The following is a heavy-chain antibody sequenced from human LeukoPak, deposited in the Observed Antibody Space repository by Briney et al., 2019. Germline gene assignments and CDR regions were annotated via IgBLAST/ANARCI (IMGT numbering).Heavy chain of an antibody. CDR1: GDSVSSNSAA. CDR2: TYYRSKWYN. V-gene: IGHV6-1*01. J-gene: IGHJ3*02. Sequence: SQTLSLTCAISGDSVSSNSAAWTWIRQSPSRGLEWLGRTYYRSKWYNDYAVSVKSRITVNPDTSKNQFSLQLNSVTPEDTAVYYCTRARDAFTRKSVFDIWGQGTMVAVSS. D-gene: IGHD3-16*01. CDR3: TRARDAFTRKSVFDI.